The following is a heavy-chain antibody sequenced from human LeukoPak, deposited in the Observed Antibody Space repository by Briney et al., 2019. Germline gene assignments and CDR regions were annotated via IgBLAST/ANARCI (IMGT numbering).Heavy chain of an antibody. Sequence: GGSPRLSCAASGFTFSSYWMSWVRQAPGKGLEWVANIKQDGSEKYYVDSVKGRFTISRDNAKNSLYLQMSSLRAEDTAVYYCARVSGSGSFLQFYFDYWGRGTLATVSS. J-gene: IGHJ4*02. CDR3: ARVSGSGSFLQFYFDY. V-gene: IGHV3-7*01. CDR1: GFTFSSYW. D-gene: IGHD3-10*01. CDR2: IKQDGSEK.